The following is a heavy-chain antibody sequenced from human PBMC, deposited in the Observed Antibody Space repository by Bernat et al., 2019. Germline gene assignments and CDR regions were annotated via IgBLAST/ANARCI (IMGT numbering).Heavy chain of an antibody. Sequence: QVQLQESGPGLVKPSQTLSLTCTVSGGSISSGGYSWSWIRQHPGKGLEWIGYIYYSGSTYYNPSLKSRVTISVDTSKNQFSLKLSSVTAADTAVYYCAGSSSSCVHGYWGQGTLVTVSA. J-gene: IGHJ4*02. CDR1: GGSISSGGYS. CDR3: AGSSSSCVHGY. CDR2: IYYSGST. D-gene: IGHD6-6*01. V-gene: IGHV4-31*03.